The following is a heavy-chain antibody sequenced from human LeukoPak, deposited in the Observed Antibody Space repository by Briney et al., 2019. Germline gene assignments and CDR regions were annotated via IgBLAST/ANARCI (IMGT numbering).Heavy chain of an antibody. CDR1: GGSISSSSYY. CDR3: ARTIRSDGCSSGWYGGAY. J-gene: IGHJ4*02. CDR2: IYYSGST. Sequence: PSETLSLTCTVSGGSISSSSYYWGWIRQPPGKGLEWIGSIYYSGSTYYNPSLKSRVTISVDASNNQFSLKLSSVTAADTAVYYCARTIRSDGCSSGWYGGAYWGQGTLVTVSS. D-gene: IGHD6-19*01. V-gene: IGHV4-39*01.